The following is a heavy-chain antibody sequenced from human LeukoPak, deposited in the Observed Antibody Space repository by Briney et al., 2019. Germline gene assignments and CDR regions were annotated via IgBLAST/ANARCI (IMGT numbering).Heavy chain of an antibody. CDR3: TRAGTSGGYSGYGFDSADY. CDR1: GFTFGDYA. J-gene: IGHJ4*02. Sequence: GGSLRLSCTASGFTFGDYAMSWFRQAPGKGLEWVGFIRSKAYGGTTEYAASVKGRFTISRDDSKSIAYLQMNSLKTEDTAVYYCTRAGTSGGYSGYGFDSADYWGQGTLVTVSS. CDR2: IRSKAYGGTT. D-gene: IGHD5-12*01. V-gene: IGHV3-49*03.